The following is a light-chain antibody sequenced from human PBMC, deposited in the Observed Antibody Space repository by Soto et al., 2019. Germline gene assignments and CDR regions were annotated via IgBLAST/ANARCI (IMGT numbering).Light chain of an antibody. CDR1: QSVSDS. Sequence: DIQMTQSPSSLSASVGATGTITCRASQSVSDSLAWYQVKPGEAPKLLIFDVSNLETGVPSRFSGSGSGTVFSLTIRGLQSDDFATFFCQQYDYSRTFGQGTKV. V-gene: IGKV1-5*01. CDR2: DVS. CDR3: QQYDYSRT. J-gene: IGKJ1*01.